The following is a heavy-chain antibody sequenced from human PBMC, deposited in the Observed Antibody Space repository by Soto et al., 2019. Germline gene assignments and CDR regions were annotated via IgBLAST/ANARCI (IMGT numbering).Heavy chain of an antibody. D-gene: IGHD6-19*01. Sequence: SGPTLVNPTETLTLTCTVSGFSLSNARMGVSWIRQPPGKALEWLAHIFSNDEKSYSTSLKSRLTISKDTSKSQVVLTMTNMDPVDTATYYCARIRRVAGTSYYYGMDVWGQGTTVTVSS. CDR3: ARIRRVAGTSYYYGMDV. CDR1: GFSLSNARMG. CDR2: IFSNDEK. V-gene: IGHV2-26*01. J-gene: IGHJ6*02.